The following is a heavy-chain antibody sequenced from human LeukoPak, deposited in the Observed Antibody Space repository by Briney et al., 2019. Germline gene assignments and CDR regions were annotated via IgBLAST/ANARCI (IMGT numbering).Heavy chain of an antibody. CDR3: ARADIVVVVATNWFDP. D-gene: IGHD2-15*01. Sequence: SVNVSCKASGYTFTGYYMHWVRQAPGQGLEWMGWINPNSGGTNYAQKFQGRVTMTRDPSISTAYMELSRLRSDDTAVYYCARADIVVVVATNWFDPWGQGTLVTVSS. CDR1: GYTFTGYY. CDR2: INPNSGGT. V-gene: IGHV1-2*02. J-gene: IGHJ5*02.